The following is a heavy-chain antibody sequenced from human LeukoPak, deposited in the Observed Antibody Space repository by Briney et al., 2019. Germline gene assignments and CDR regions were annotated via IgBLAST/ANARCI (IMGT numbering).Heavy chain of an antibody. CDR2: VYYSRST. D-gene: IGHD3-22*01. Sequence: PSETLSLTCTVSGDSISNSGYYWGWIRQSPGKGLEWIGSVYYSRSTYYNPSLKSRVTISVDTSKNRFSLKLSSVTAADTAVYYCARAGGHYYDSSGYYSFGMDVWGQGTTVTVSS. J-gene: IGHJ6*02. CDR3: ARAGGHYYDSSGYYSFGMDV. V-gene: IGHV4-39*07. CDR1: GDSISNSGYY.